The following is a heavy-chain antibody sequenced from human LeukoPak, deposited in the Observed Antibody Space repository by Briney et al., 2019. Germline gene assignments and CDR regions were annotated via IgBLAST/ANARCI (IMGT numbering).Heavy chain of an antibody. Sequence: SETLSLTCTASGGTISSYYWSWIRQPPGKGLEWIGYIYYSGSTNYNPSLKNRVTISVDTSKNQFSLKLSSVTAADTAVYYCARVGVDCSSTSCPADYYYGMDVWGQGTTVTVSS. CDR2: IYYSGST. D-gene: IGHD2-2*01. CDR1: GGTISSYY. J-gene: IGHJ6*02. CDR3: ARVGVDCSSTSCPADYYYGMDV. V-gene: IGHV4-59*01.